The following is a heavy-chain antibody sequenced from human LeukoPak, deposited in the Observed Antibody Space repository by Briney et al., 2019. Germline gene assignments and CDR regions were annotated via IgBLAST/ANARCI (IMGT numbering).Heavy chain of an antibody. V-gene: IGHV1-46*01. Sequence: ASVKVSCKASGYTFTSYYMHWVRQAPGQGLEWMGIINPSGGSTSYAQKFQGRVTMTRDTSTSTVYMELSSLRSEDTAVYYCATVDVGRAAKVDSSPPQGMAFDIWGQGTMVTVSS. D-gene: IGHD3-22*01. J-gene: IGHJ3*02. CDR1: GYTFTSYY. CDR3: ATVDVGRAAKVDSSPPQGMAFDI. CDR2: INPSGGST.